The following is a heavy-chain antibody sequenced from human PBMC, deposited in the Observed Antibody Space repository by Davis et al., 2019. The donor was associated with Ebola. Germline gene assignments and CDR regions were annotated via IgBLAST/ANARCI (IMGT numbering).Heavy chain of an antibody. CDR2: ISSSGSTI. CDR1: GFTFSDYY. CDR3: ARGEYCSGGSCPPTHYYYGMDV. D-gene: IGHD2-15*01. Sequence: GESLKISCAASGFTFSDYYMSWIRQAPGKGLEWVSYISSSGSTIYYADSVKGQFTISRDNAKNSLYLQMNSLRAEDTAVYYCARGEYCSGGSCPPTHYYYGMDVWGQGTTVTVSS. V-gene: IGHV3-11*01. J-gene: IGHJ6*02.